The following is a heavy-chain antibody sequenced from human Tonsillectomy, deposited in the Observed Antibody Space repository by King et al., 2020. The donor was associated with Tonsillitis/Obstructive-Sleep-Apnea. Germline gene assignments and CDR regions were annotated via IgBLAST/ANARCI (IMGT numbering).Heavy chain of an antibody. D-gene: IGHD1-26*01. CDR3: AGDRYSRSYKCSLDY. CDR1: GFTFSSYA. CDR2: ISYDGRNK. V-gene: IGHV3-30*04. Sequence: VQLVESGGGVVQPGRSLRLSCAASGFTFSSYAMHWVRQAPGKGLEWVAVISYDGRNKYCADSVKGRFTISRDNSKNTLYLQRNSLRAEDTAGYYCAGDRYSRSYKCSLDYWGQGTLVTVSS. J-gene: IGHJ4*02.